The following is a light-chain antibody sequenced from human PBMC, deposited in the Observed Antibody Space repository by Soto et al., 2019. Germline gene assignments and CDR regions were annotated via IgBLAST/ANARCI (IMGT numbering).Light chain of an antibody. J-gene: IGKJ5*01. CDR1: QSVSSY. CDR3: QQANSFPLIT. V-gene: IGKV3-11*01. CDR2: DAS. Sequence: EIVLTQSPATLSLSPGERATLSCRASQSVSSYLAWYQQKPGQAPRLLIYDASNRATGIPARFSGSGSGTDFTLTISSLEPEDFATYYCQQANSFPLITFGQGTRLEI.